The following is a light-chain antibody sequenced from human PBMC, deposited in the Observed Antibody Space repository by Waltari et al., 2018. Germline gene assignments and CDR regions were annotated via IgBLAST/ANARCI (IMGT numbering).Light chain of an antibody. V-gene: IGLV5-45*03. CDR1: SAVNVATHR. J-gene: IGLJ2*01. CDR2: YKSDSDK. CDR3: MIWRSGASE. Sequence: QAVLTQPSSLSASPGASASLTCTLPSAVNVATHRIYWYHQKPGSPPQYLLRYKSDSDKQQGSGVPSRFSGSKDASANAGILLISGLQSEDEADYYCMIWRSGASEFGGGTKLTVL.